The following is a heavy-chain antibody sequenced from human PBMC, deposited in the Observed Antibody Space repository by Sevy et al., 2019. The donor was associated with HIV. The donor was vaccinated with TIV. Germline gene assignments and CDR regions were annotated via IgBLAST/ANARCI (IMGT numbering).Heavy chain of an antibody. CDR1: GFTFSSYP. Sequence: GGSLSLSCSASGFTFSSYPMHWVRQAPGKGLEYVSLISGNGGSTYYADSVKGRFTTSRDNFKKTLYLQMSSLRAEDTAVYYCVTRGGLVGATDFDYWGQGTRVTVSS. V-gene: IGHV3-64D*06. CDR3: VTRGGLVGATDFDY. J-gene: IGHJ4*02. D-gene: IGHD1-26*01. CDR2: ISGNGGST.